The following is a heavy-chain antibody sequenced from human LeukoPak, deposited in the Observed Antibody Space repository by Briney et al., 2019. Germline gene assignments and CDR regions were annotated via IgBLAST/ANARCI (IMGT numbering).Heavy chain of an antibody. Sequence: GGSLRLSCAASGFTFSSHEMNWVRQAPGKGLEWVSYISSSGSTIYYADSVKGRFTISRDNAKNSLYLQMNSLRAEDTAVYYCARGARRYCSSTSCRPPFDYWGQGTLVTVSS. V-gene: IGHV3-48*03. D-gene: IGHD2-2*01. CDR2: ISSSGSTI. J-gene: IGHJ4*02. CDR3: ARGARRYCSSTSCRPPFDY. CDR1: GFTFSSHE.